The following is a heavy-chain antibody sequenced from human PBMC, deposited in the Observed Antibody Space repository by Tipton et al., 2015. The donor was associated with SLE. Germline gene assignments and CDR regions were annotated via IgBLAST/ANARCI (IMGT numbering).Heavy chain of an antibody. CDR3: ARDSPGMAAAA. Sequence: TLSLTCTVSGGSISSLSWSWIRQPPGRRLEWIGYIFYTGSTNYNPSLKSRVTISVDTSKNQFSLKLTSVTAADTAVYYCARDSPGMAAAAWGRGTLVTVSS. CDR1: GGSISSLS. CDR2: IFYTGST. D-gene: IGHD6-13*01. V-gene: IGHV4-59*12. J-gene: IGHJ4*02.